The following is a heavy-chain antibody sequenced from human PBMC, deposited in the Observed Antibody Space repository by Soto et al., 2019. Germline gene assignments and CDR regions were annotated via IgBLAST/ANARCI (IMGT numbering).Heavy chain of an antibody. D-gene: IGHD3-22*01. CDR3: AKAPSYYYDSSGYPDY. Sequence: GESLRLSYAASGFTFSSDAMSLVRPAPGKGLEWVAAISGSGGSTYYADSVKGRFTISRDNSKNTLYLQMNSLRAEDTAVYYCAKAPSYYYDSSGYPDYWGQGTLVTVSS. V-gene: IGHV3-23*01. J-gene: IGHJ4*02. CDR2: ISGSGGST. CDR1: GFTFSSDA.